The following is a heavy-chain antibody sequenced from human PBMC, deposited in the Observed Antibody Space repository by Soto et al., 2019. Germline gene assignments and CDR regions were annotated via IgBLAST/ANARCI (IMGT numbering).Heavy chain of an antibody. CDR3: ARDSPGGGYYYGMDV. Sequence: GQLEQSGAEVRKPGSSVKVSCKASGGSFSSYAISWVRQAPGRGLEWMGGIVPVLGTSHSAQKFQGRVTFSTDDSTTTAYMELSSLRSEDTAVYYCARDSPGGGYYYGMDVWGQGTTVTVSS. J-gene: IGHJ6*02. D-gene: IGHD3-16*01. V-gene: IGHV1-69*01. CDR2: IVPVLGTS. CDR1: GGSFSSYA.